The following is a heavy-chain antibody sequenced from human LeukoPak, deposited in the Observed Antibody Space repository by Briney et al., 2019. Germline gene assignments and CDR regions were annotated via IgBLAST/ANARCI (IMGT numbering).Heavy chain of an antibody. CDR3: AKRGTVTSNFEY. V-gene: IGHV3-30*02. D-gene: IGHD4-17*01. CDR1: GFTFSNFA. Sequence: GGSLRLSCATSGFTFSNFAMHWVRQAPGKGLEWVAFIQNDGNNKYYADSVKGRFTISRDNSKNTLYLQMNSLRTEDTADYYCAKRGTVTSNFEYWGQGTLVTVSS. J-gene: IGHJ4*02. CDR2: IQNDGNNK.